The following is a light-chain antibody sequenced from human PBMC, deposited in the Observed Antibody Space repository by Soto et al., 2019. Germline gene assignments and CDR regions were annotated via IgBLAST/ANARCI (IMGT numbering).Light chain of an antibody. J-gene: IGLJ3*02. CDR2: EVS. V-gene: IGLV2-14*01. CDR1: SSDVGAYNY. CDR3: TSFKNSDTWV. Sequence: QSALTQPASVSGSPGQSITISCTGSSSDVGAYNYVSWFQQHPDKAPKLLIHEVSNRPSGVSNRFSGSKSGNTASLTISGLQAEDEADYYCTSFKNSDTWVFGGGTKFTVL.